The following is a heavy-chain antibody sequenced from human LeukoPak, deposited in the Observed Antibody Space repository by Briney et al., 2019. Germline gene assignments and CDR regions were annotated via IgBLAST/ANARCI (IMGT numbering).Heavy chain of an antibody. Sequence: YXXXXVXXXXXXGLEWIXXXYHSGSTYYNPSFKSRVTISVDRSKNQFSLKLSSVTAADTAVYYCARAITIFGVVIYNDAFDIWGQGTMVTVSS. CDR3: ARAITIFGVVIYNDAFDI. J-gene: IGHJ3*02. V-gene: IGHV4-30-2*01. CDR1: YX. CDR2: XYHSGST. D-gene: IGHD3-3*01.